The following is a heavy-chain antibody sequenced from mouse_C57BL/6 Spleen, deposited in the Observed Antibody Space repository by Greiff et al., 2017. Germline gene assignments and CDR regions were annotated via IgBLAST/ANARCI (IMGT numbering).Heavy chain of an antibody. CDR1: GFSLTSYG. CDR2: IWSGGST. Sequence: VKLQQSGPGLVQPSQSLSITCTVSGFSLTSYGVHWVRQSPGKGLEWLGVIWSGGSTDYNAAFISRLSISKDNSKSQVFFKMNSLQADDTAIYYCARAPYYYGSSHYAMDYWGQGTSVTVSS. D-gene: IGHD1-1*01. CDR3: ARAPYYYGSSHYAMDY. J-gene: IGHJ4*01. V-gene: IGHV2-2*01.